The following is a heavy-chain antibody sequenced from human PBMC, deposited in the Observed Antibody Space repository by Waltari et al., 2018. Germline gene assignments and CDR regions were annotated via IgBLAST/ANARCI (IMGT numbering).Heavy chain of an antibody. CDR3: ARGGELRFLEWVRRYYYYMDV. V-gene: IGHV1-8*01. CDR2: MNPNSGNT. Sequence: QVQLVQSGAEVKKPGASVKVSCKASGYTFTSYDINWVRQATGQGLEWMGWMNPNSGNTGYAQKFQGRVTMTRNTSISTAYMELSSLRSEDTAVYYCARGGELRFLEWVRRYYYYMDVWGKGTTVTVSS. D-gene: IGHD3-3*01. CDR1: GYTFTSYD. J-gene: IGHJ6*03.